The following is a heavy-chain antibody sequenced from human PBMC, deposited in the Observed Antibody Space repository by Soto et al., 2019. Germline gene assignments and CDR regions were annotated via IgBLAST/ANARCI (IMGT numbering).Heavy chain of an antibody. D-gene: IGHD1-7*01. Sequence: QVELVQSGAEVKKPGASVKVSCKTSGYTFTNHGISWVRQAPGQGLEWMGWINTYNGNTVFARKLDDRVTMTTDTSTRTVYMELRSLTSDDTALYFCARHKTSRENDPPPPWVAMDVWGQGTTVTVSS. V-gene: IGHV1-18*01. CDR2: INTYNGNT. J-gene: IGHJ6*02. CDR1: GYTFTNHG. CDR3: ARHKTSRENDPPPPWVAMDV.